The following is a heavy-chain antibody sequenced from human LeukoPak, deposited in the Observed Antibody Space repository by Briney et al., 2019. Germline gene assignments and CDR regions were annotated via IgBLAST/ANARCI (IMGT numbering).Heavy chain of an antibody. J-gene: IGHJ5*02. CDR1: GYSFTNYW. Sequence: GESLKISCKGSGYSFTNYWIAWVRQMPGRGLEWMGIIYPGDSDIRYSPSFQGQVTISADKSISTAYLQWNSLKASDTATYYCARHKQFNWFDPWGQGTLVTVSS. CDR3: ARHKQFNWFDP. D-gene: IGHD5-24*01. V-gene: IGHV5-51*01. CDR2: IYPGDSDI.